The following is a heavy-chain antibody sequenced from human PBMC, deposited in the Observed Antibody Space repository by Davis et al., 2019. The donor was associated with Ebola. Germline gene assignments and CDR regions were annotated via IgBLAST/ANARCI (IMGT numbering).Heavy chain of an antibody. CDR2: ITWNSNEV. CDR1: GFIFEHYA. D-gene: IGHD2-2*02. CDR3: LKGGCSSTNCYTRWFDP. J-gene: IGHJ5*02. V-gene: IGHV3-9*01. Sequence: GGSLRLSCVGSGFIFEHYAMNWVRQAPGKGLEWVASITWNSNEVAYADSVKGRFIISRDNAKSSLFLQMSSLRPEDTAIYYCLKGGCSSTNCYTRWFDPWGQGTLVNVSS.